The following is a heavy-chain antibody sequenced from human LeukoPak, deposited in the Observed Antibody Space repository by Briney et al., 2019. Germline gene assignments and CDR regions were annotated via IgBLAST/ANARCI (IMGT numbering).Heavy chain of an antibody. CDR1: GFTFSSYW. Sequence: GGSLRLSCAASGFTFSSYWMSWLRQAPGKGLEWVANIKQDGSEKYYVDCVKGRFTISRDNAKNSLYLQMNSLRAEDTAVYYCARDRYCSSTSCYRRVAFDIWGQGTMVTVSS. J-gene: IGHJ3*02. CDR3: ARDRYCSSTSCYRRVAFDI. D-gene: IGHD2-2*01. CDR2: IKQDGSEK. V-gene: IGHV3-7*01.